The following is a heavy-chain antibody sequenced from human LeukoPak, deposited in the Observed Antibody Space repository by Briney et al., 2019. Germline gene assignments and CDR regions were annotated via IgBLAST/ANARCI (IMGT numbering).Heavy chain of an antibody. CDR1: GFTFSNYA. D-gene: IGHD3-22*01. Sequence: SGGSLRLSCAASGFTFSNYAMSWVRQAPGKGLEWVSGLSGSGHSTYYADSVKGRFTISRDNSKNTLYLQMNSLRAEDTAVYYCARRGYHDSSGYFDYWGQGTLVTVSS. CDR3: ARRGYHDSSGYFDY. V-gene: IGHV3-23*01. J-gene: IGHJ4*02. CDR2: LSGSGHST.